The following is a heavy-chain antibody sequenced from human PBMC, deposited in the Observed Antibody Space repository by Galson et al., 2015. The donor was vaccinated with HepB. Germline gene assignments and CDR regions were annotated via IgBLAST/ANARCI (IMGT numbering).Heavy chain of an antibody. CDR3: ATYTAMVLEAFDI. J-gene: IGHJ3*02. V-gene: IGHV1-2*02. CDR1: GYTFTGYY. Sequence: SVKVSCKASGYTFTGYYMHWVRQAPGQGLEWMGWINPNSGGTNYAQKFQGRVTMTRDTSISTAYMELSRLRSDDTAVYYCATYTAMVLEAFDIWGQGTMVTVSS. D-gene: IGHD5-18*01. CDR2: INPNSGGT.